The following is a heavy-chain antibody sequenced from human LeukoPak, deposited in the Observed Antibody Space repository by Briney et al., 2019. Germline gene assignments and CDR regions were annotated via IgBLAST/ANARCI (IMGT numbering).Heavy chain of an antibody. D-gene: IGHD3-10*01. CDR3: ARCLYYGPGSYLFDP. J-gene: IGHJ5*02. CDR2: IYYSAST. CDR1: GGSISSSSYY. Sequence: SETLSITCTVSGGSISSSSYYWGWVRQPPGKGLEWIGSIYYSASTYYNPSLKSRVTISVDTSKNQFSLKLISVTAADTAVYYCARCLYYGPGSYLFDPWGQGTLVTVSS. V-gene: IGHV4-39*01.